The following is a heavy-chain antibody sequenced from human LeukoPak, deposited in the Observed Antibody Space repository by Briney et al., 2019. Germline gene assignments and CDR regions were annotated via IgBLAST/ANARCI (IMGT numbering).Heavy chain of an antibody. CDR2: IKHDGSEK. Sequence: GGSLGLSCAASGFTFSSYWMSWVRQAPGKGLEWVANIKHDGSEKYYVDSVKGRFTISRDNAKNSLYLQMSSLRVEDTAVYYCARDPQAAYSDYWGQGTLVTVSS. D-gene: IGHD3-16*01. V-gene: IGHV3-7*01. J-gene: IGHJ4*02. CDR1: GFTFSSYW. CDR3: ARDPQAAYSDY.